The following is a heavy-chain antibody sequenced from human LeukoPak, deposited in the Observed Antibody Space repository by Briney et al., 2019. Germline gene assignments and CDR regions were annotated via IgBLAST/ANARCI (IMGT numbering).Heavy chain of an antibody. V-gene: IGHV3-74*01. D-gene: IGHD3-22*01. CDR2: INSDGSNT. CDR1: GFTFSTYW. Sequence: TGGSLRLSCAASGFTFSTYWMHWVRQAPGKGLVWVSRINSDGSNTTYADSVKGRFTISRDNAKNTLYLQMNSLRAEDTVVYYCARRSGSVYYDSSGYWTYYYYMDVWGKGTTVTISS. J-gene: IGHJ6*03. CDR3: ARRSGSVYYDSSGYWTYYYYMDV.